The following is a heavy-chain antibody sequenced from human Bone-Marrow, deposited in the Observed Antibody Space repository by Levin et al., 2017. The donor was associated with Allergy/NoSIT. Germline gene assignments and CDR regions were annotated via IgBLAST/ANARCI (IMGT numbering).Heavy chain of an antibody. J-gene: IGHJ6*02. CDR3: ARDIVGATEGSFYYYYYGMDV. D-gene: IGHD1-26*01. CDR2: ISYDGSNK. V-gene: IGHV3-30-3*01. Sequence: GGSLRLSCAASGFTFSSYAMHWVRQAPGKGLEWVAVISYDGSNKYYADSVKGRFTISRDNSKNTLYLQMNSLRAEDTAVYYCARDIVGATEGSFYYYYYGMDVWGQGTTVTVSS. CDR1: GFTFSSYA.